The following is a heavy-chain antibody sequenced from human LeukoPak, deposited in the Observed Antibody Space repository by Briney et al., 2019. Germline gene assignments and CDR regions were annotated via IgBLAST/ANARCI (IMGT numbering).Heavy chain of an antibody. D-gene: IGHD5-12*01. Sequence: SETLSLTCTVSGGSISGYYWSWIRQPAGKGLEWIGRIYTSGSTNYNPSLKSRVTMSVDTSKNQFSLKLSSMTAADTAVYYCARDHRGYEAFDIWGQGTMVTVSS. CDR1: GGSISGYY. CDR3: ARDHRGYEAFDI. CDR2: IYTSGST. J-gene: IGHJ3*02. V-gene: IGHV4-4*07.